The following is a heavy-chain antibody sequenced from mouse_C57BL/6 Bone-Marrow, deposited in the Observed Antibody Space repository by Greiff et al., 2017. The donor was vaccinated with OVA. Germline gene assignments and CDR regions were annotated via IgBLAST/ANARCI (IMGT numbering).Heavy chain of an antibody. D-gene: IGHD1-1*01. CDR3: ARPYYYGSSYAGN. CDR2: INPSNGGT. V-gene: IGHV1-53*01. J-gene: IGHJ2*01. Sequence: QVHVKQPGTDLVKPGASVKLSCKASGYTFTSYWMHWVKQRPGQGLEWIGNINPSNGGTTYNEKFKSKATLTVDKSSSTAYMQLSSLTSEDSAVYYGARPYYYGSSYAGNWGQGTTLTVSS. CDR1: GYTFTSYW.